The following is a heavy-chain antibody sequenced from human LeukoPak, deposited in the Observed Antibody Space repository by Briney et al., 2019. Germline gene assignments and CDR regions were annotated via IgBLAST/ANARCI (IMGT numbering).Heavy chain of an antibody. V-gene: IGHV4-34*09. CDR2: IYYSGTT. J-gene: IGHJ4*02. Sequence: SETLSLTCAVYGGSFSGYYWSWIRQPPGKGLEWIGFIYYSGTTYYNPSLKSRITMSVDTSKNQFSLRLTSVTAADTAIYYCARGDYFDYWGQGTVVTVSS. CDR3: ARGDYFDY. CDR1: GGSFSGYY.